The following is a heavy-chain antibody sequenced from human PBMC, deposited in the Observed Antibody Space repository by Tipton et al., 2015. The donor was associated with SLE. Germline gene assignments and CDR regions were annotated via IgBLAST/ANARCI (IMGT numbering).Heavy chain of an antibody. CDR3: VSPPESNCNYNGMDV. J-gene: IGHJ6*02. CDR1: GFSFSSYW. Sequence: SLRLSCAASGFSFSSYWMTWVRQAPGKGLEWVAHIKEDGSQKYYADSVKGRFTISRDNTKNSLYLQMNSLRPEDTAVYYCVSPPESNCNYNGMDVWGQGTTVTVSS. V-gene: IGHV3-7*01. CDR2: IKEDGSQK. D-gene: IGHD4-11*01.